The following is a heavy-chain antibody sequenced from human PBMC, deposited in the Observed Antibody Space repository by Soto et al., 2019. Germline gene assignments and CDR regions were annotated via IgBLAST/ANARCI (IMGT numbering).Heavy chain of an antibody. CDR2: ISTTSSSI. CDR1: GFTFSSYS. CDR3: ARKGVAFDY. Sequence: GGSLTLSCAASGFTFSSYSMNWVRQAPGKGLEWISYISTTSSSIYYADSVKGRFTISRDNAKNSLFLQMNSLRDEDTAVYYCARKGVAFDYWGQGALVTVYS. V-gene: IGHV3-48*02. D-gene: IGHD3-3*01. J-gene: IGHJ4*02.